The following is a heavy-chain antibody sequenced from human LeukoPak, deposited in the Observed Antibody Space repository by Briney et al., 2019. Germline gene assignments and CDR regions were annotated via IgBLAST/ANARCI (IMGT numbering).Heavy chain of an antibody. J-gene: IGHJ4*02. CDR1: GFTFSRYA. V-gene: IGHV3-23*01. CDR3: ARETKIDY. CDR2: ISVSGAYT. Sequence: GGSLRLSCAASGFTFSRYAMSWVRQAPGKGLEWVSSISVSGAYTYYADSVKGRFTISRDNSKNTLYLQMNSLRVEDTALYYCARETKIDYWGQGALVTVSS. D-gene: IGHD1-7*01.